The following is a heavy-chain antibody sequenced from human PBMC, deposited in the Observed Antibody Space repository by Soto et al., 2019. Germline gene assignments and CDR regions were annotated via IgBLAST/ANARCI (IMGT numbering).Heavy chain of an antibody. CDR3: ARQTPSGLAAAASD. CDR1: GYSFTNYW. CDR2: IYPGDSNT. J-gene: IGHJ4*02. V-gene: IGHV5-51*01. Sequence: PGESLKISCKGSGYSFTNYWIAWVRQMPGKGLEWMGIIYPGDSNTRYSPSFQGQVSISADKSINTAYLHWNSLKASDTAIYYCARQTPSGLAAAASDWGQGTLVTVSS. D-gene: IGHD6-13*01.